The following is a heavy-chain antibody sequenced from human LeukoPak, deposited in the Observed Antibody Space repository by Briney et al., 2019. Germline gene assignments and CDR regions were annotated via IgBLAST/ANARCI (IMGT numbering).Heavy chain of an antibody. Sequence: ASVKVSCKASGYTFANYYIHWVRQAPGQGLEWMGRIKPNSGDTDYAQKFQGRVTMTRDTSISTAYMELSRLKFDDTAVYYCARDRDYGDYLGDYWGQGILVTVTS. V-gene: IGHV1-2*06. D-gene: IGHD4-17*01. CDR3: ARDRDYGDYLGDY. CDR2: IKPNSGDT. J-gene: IGHJ4*02. CDR1: GYTFANYY.